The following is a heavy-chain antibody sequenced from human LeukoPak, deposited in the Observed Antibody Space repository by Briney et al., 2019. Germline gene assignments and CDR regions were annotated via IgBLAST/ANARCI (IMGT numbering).Heavy chain of an antibody. D-gene: IGHD3-22*01. CDR3: ARGLLDSSGYPDHHYYYMDV. Sequence: ASVKVSCKASGYTFTSYYMHWVRQAPGQGLEWMGIINPSGGSTSYAQKFQGRVTMTRDMSTSTVYMELSSLRSEDTAVYYCARGLLDSSGYPDHHYYYMDVWGKGTTVTVSS. CDR1: GYTFTSYY. V-gene: IGHV1-46*01. CDR2: INPSGGST. J-gene: IGHJ6*03.